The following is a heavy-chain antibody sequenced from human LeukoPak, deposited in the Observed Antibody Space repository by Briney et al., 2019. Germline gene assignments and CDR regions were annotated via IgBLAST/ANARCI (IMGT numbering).Heavy chain of an antibody. CDR2: ISYDGSVK. J-gene: IGHJ4*02. V-gene: IGHV3-30*18. CDR3: AKDKFIAGDCDSSGYQGPFDH. Sequence: GRSLRLSCAAPGFTFSSYGMHWVRQAPGKGPEWVAVISYDGSVKYYVDSVKGRFTISRDNSKNTLYLQMNSLRAEDTAVYHCAKDKFIAGDCDSSGYQGPFDHWGQGTLVTVSS. CDR1: GFTFSSYG. D-gene: IGHD3-22*01.